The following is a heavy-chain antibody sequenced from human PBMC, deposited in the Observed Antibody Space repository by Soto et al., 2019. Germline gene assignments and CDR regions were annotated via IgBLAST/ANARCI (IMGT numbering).Heavy chain of an antibody. J-gene: IGHJ4*02. CDR1: DYTFSSYG. Sequence: RASVKVSCKASDYTFSSYGINWVRQAPGQGLEWMGWISAYNDNTNFAQKLQGRVTMTTDTSTNTAYMELRSLRSDDSAVYYCARDEGPYYYDSTGYIDYWGQGTLVTVSS. CDR2: ISAYNDNT. CDR3: ARDEGPYYYDSTGYIDY. D-gene: IGHD3-22*01. V-gene: IGHV1-18*01.